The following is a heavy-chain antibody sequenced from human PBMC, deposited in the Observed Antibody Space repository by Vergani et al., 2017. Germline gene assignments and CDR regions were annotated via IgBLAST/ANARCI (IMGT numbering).Heavy chain of an antibody. CDR2: TWYDGNNK. D-gene: IGHD1-14*01. J-gene: IGHJ5*02. CDR3: ARELRLLYNRFDP. CDR1: GFTFNQYG. Sequence: QVQLVESGGGVVQPGRSLRLSCAASGFTFNQYGMHWVRQAPGKGLEWVAVTWYDGNNKQYADSVKGRFTISRDNSKSTMYLQMNSLRDEDTGVYYCARELRLLYNRFDPWGQGTLVTDSS. V-gene: IGHV3-33*01.